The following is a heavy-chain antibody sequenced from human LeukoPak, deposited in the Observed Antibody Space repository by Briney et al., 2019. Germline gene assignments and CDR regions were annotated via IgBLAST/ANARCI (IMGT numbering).Heavy chain of an antibody. V-gene: IGHV3-30-3*01. J-gene: IGHJ4*02. Sequence: GGSLRLSCAASGFTFSSYAMHWVRQAPGKGLEWVAVISYDGSNKYYADSVKGRFTISRDNSKNTLYLQMNSLRAEDTAVYYCARDRSFEGIAAAFDYWGQGTLVTVSS. CDR3: ARDRSFEGIAAAFDY. CDR2: ISYDGSNK. CDR1: GFTFSSYA. D-gene: IGHD6-13*01.